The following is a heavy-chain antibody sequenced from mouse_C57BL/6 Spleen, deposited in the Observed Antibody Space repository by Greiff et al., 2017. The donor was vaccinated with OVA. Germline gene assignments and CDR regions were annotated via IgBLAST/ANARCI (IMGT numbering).Heavy chain of an antibody. CDR3: ARTPYYGSSYEGAGFAY. Sequence: QVQLQQPGAELVKPGASAKMSCKASGYTFTSYWITWVKQRPGQGLEWIGDIYPGSGSTNYNEKFKSKATLTVDTSSRTAYMQLSSLTSEDSAVYYCARTPYYGSSYEGAGFAYWGQGTLVTVSA. J-gene: IGHJ3*01. CDR1: GYTFTSYW. D-gene: IGHD1-1*01. V-gene: IGHV1-55*01. CDR2: IYPGSGST.